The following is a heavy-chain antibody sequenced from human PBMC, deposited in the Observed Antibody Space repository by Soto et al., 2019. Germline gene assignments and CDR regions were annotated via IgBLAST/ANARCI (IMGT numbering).Heavy chain of an antibody. CDR3: GRDAGRRFDC. J-gene: IGHJ4*02. Sequence: EVQLVESGGGLVQPGGSLRLSCAASGFTFSSYWMTWARQAPGKGLEWVASMNRDGSEKRYVDSVEGRFTISRDNAENSLFLQMNSLSPDDTAVYYCGRDAGRRFDCWGRGSLVTVSS. CDR1: GFTFSSYW. V-gene: IGHV3-7*01. CDR2: MNRDGSEK. D-gene: IGHD6-13*01.